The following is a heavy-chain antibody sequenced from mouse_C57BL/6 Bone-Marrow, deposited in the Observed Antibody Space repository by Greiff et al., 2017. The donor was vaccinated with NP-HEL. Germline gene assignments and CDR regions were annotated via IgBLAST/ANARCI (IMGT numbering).Heavy chain of an antibody. CDR1: GFTFSSYG. CDR2: ISSGGSYT. D-gene: IGHD2-3*01. Sequence: EVKLVESGGDLVKPGGSLKLSCAASGFTFSSYGMSWVRQTPDKRLEWVATISSGGSYTYYPDSVKGRFTISRDNAKNTLYLQMSSLKSEDTAMYYCARQGRWLLRYFDVGGTGTTVTASS. CDR3: ARQGRWLLRYFDV. V-gene: IGHV5-6*01. J-gene: IGHJ1*03.